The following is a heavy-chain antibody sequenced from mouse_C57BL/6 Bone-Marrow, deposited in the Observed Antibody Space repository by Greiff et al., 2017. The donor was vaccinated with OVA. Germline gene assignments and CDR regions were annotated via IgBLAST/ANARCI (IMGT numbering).Heavy chain of an antibody. CDR2: IDPANGNS. J-gene: IGHJ4*01. V-gene: IGHV14-3*01. D-gene: IGHD1-1*01. Sequence: EVQWVESVAELVRPGASVKLSCTASGFNIKNTYMHWVKQRPEQGLEWIGRIDPANGNSKYAPKFQGKATITADTSSNTAYLQLSSLTSEDTAIYYCALITTVVDSYAMDYWGQGTSVTVSS. CDR3: ALITTVVDSYAMDY. CDR1: GFNIKNTY.